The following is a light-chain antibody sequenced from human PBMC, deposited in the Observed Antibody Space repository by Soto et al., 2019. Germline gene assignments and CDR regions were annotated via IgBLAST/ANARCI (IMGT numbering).Light chain of an antibody. V-gene: IGKV3-15*01. Sequence: IDMTQSPATLSVSPGERATFTCRASQNIYSNIAWYQQRPGQAPRLLIYRASTRATGVPARFSGSGSGTEFTLTISSLQSEDFAEYHCQQYNNWPQTFGQGTKVDIK. CDR1: QNIYSN. CDR2: RAS. CDR3: QQYNNWPQT. J-gene: IGKJ1*01.